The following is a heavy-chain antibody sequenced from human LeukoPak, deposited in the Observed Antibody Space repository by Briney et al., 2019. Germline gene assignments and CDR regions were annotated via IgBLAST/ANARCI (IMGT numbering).Heavy chain of an antibody. CDR2: IYYSGST. V-gene: IGHV4-59*01. D-gene: IGHD3-22*01. Sequence: PSETLSLTCTVSGGSISSYYWSWIRQPPGKGLEWIGYIYYSGSTYYNPSLKSRVTISVDTSKNQFSLKLSSVTAADTAVYYCARSAPLRTYYYDSSGYIGYYFDYWGQGTLVTVSS. J-gene: IGHJ4*02. CDR1: GGSISSYY. CDR3: ARSAPLRTYYYDSSGYIGYYFDY.